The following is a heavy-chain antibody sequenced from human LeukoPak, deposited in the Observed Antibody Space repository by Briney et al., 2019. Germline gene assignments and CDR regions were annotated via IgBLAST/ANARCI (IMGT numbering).Heavy chain of an antibody. V-gene: IGHV1-18*01. CDR1: GYTFTSYG. CDR3: ARDRWELPNLPQFDY. D-gene: IGHD1-26*01. Sequence: ASVKVSCKASGYTFTSYGISWVRQAPGQGLEWMGWISAYNGNTNYAQKLQGRVTMTTDTSTSTAYMELRSLRSDDTAVYYCARDRWELPNLPQFDYWGQGTLVTVSS. CDR2: ISAYNGNT. J-gene: IGHJ4*02.